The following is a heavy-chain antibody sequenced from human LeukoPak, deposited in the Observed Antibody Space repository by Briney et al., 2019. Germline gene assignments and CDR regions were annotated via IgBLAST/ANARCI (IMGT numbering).Heavy chain of an antibody. CDR3: ARGIHVSAYDY. D-gene: IGHD1-20*01. CDR1: GFTFSSYA. J-gene: IGHJ4*02. Sequence: GSLRLSCAASGFTFSSYAMSWVRQAPGKGLEWIGYIYYSGSTNYNPSLKSRVTISVDTSKNQFSLKLSSVTAADTAVYYCARGIHVSAYDYWGQGTLVTVSS. CDR2: IYYSGST. V-gene: IGHV4-59*01.